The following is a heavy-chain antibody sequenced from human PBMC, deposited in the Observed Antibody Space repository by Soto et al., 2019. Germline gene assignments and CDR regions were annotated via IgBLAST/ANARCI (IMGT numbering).Heavy chain of an antibody. J-gene: IGHJ4*02. D-gene: IGHD4-17*01. Sequence: QVRLQESGPGLVKPSQTLSLTCTVSGGSISSGDYYWSWIRQHPGKGLEWIGYIYYSGSNYYNPYLKGRVTISVDTSKNQVSHKLSCVTAADTAVYYCAGGGSFDYDDYIHYWGQRNLVTGSS. CDR2: IYYSGSN. CDR1: GGSISSGDYY. CDR3: AGGGSFDYDDYIHY. V-gene: IGHV4-31*03.